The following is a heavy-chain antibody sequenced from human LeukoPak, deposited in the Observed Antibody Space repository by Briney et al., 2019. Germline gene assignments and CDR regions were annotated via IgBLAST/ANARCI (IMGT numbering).Heavy chain of an antibody. CDR3: ARDATLSGSGYYYYYYGMDV. CDR2: IKQDGSEK. CDR1: GFTFSSYW. Sequence: GGSLRLSCAASGFTFSSYWMSWVRQAPREGLEWVANIKQDGSEKYYVDSVKGRFTISRDNAKNSLYLQMNSLRAEDTAVYYCARDATLSGSGYYYYYYGMDVWGQGTTVTVSS. J-gene: IGHJ6*02. V-gene: IGHV3-7*01. D-gene: IGHD3-10*01.